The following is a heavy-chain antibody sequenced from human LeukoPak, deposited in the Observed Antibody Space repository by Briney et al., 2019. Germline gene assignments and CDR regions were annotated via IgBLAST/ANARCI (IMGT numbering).Heavy chain of an antibody. CDR3: ARGTAAGTRKYFQH. D-gene: IGHD6-13*01. J-gene: IGHJ1*01. Sequence: PSETLSLTCAVYGGSFSGYYWSWIRQPPGKGLEWIGEINHSGSTNYNPSLKSRVTISVDTSKNQFSLKLSSVTAADTAVYYCARGTAAGTRKYFQHWGQGTLVTVSS. V-gene: IGHV4-34*01. CDR2: INHSGST. CDR1: GGSFSGYY.